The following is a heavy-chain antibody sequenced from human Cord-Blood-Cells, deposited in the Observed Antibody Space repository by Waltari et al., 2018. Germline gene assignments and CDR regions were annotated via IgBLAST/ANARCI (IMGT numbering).Heavy chain of an antibody. J-gene: IGHJ1*01. CDR3: AITFGGVIPHAEYFQH. Sequence: QVQLVQSGAEVKKPGSSVKVSCKASGGTFSSYAISWVRQAPGQGLGWMGGLLPLFGTANYARKFTGRLTITADESTGTAYMELSSLRSEDTAVYYCAITFGGVIPHAEYFQHWGQGTLVTVSS. CDR2: LLPLFGTA. D-gene: IGHD3-16*02. V-gene: IGHV1-69*12. CDR1: GGTFSSYA.